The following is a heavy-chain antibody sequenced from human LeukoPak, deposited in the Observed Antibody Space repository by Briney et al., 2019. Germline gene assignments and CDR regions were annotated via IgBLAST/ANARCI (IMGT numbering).Heavy chain of an antibody. Sequence: SQTLSLTCSVSGGSITSGCYYWSWIPQPAGKGLEWIGRVYTSGRTNYNPSLKSRVSISVDTSKNQFSLKLSSVTAADTAVYYCARGRSSMVRGYYYYYMDVWGKGTTVTISS. CDR3: ARGRSSMVRGYYYYYMDV. CDR1: GGSITSGCYY. CDR2: VYTSGRT. D-gene: IGHD3-10*01. J-gene: IGHJ6*03. V-gene: IGHV4-61*02.